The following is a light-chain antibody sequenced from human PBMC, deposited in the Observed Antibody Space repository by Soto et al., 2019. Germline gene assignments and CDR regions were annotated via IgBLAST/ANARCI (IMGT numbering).Light chain of an antibody. J-gene: IGLJ2*01. V-gene: IGLV2-14*01. Sequence: QPVLTQPASVSGSPGQSITIPCTGTSSDVGGYNFVSWYQQYPGKAPKLMIYDVTNRPSGVSNRFSASKSGNTASLTISGLQAEDEANYYCSSYTSSSTLVVFGGGTQLTVL. CDR3: SSYTSSSTLVV. CDR1: SSDVGGYNF. CDR2: DVT.